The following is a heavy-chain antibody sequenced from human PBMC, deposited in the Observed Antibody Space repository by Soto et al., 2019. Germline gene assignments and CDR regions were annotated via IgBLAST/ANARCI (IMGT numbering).Heavy chain of an antibody. CDR3: ARVLYATWSSFDY. D-gene: IGHD1-26*01. CDR1: GFTFSSYE. J-gene: IGHJ4*02. CDR2: ITSGGTT. Sequence: LRLSCTASGFTFSSYEMTWVRQAPGKGLEWISYITSGGTTYYADSAKGRFTISRDNAKNSLYLHLNSLTAEDTAIYYCARVLYATWSSFDYWGQGTLVTVSS. V-gene: IGHV3-48*03.